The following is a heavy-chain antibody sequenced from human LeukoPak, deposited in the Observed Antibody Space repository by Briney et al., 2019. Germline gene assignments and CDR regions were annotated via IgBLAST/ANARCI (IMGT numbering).Heavy chain of an antibody. D-gene: IGHD3-22*01. V-gene: IGHV3-23*01. CDR1: GFTFSSYA. Sequence: GGSLRLSCAASGFTFSSYAMNWVRQAPGKGLEWISAISGSGGTTYYADSVKGRFTISRDKSKNTLYLQMSSLRAEDTAVYYCAKDRAYYYDSSGPAFDYWGQGTLVTVSS. CDR3: AKDRAYYYDSSGPAFDY. CDR2: ISGSGGTT. J-gene: IGHJ4*02.